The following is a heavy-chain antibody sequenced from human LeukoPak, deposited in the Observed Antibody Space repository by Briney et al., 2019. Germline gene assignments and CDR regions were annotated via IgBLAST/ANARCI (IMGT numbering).Heavy chain of an antibody. CDR1: GFTFSSYS. V-gene: IGHV3-21*04. CDR2: ISSSSSYI. J-gene: IGHJ4*02. D-gene: IGHD6-13*01. CDR3: AKEGARLGIAVSGPFDY. Sequence: GGSLRLSCAASGFTFSSYSMNWVRQAPGKGLEWVSSISSSSSYIYYADSVKGRFTISRDNAKNSLFLQMNSLRAEDTALYYCAKEGARLGIAVSGPFDYWGQGTLVTVSS.